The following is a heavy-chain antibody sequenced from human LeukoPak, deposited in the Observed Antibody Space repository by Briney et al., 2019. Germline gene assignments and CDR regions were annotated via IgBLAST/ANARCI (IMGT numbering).Heavy chain of an antibody. V-gene: IGHV4-34*01. D-gene: IGHD6-19*01. CDR2: INHSGST. Sequence: SETLSLTCAVYGGSFSGYYWSWIRQPPGKGLEWIGEINHSGSTNYNTSLKSRVTISVDTSKNQFSLKLSSVTAADTAVYYCALAQWLVNAAFDIWGQGTMVTVSS. CDR3: ALAQWLVNAAFDI. CDR1: GGSFSGYY. J-gene: IGHJ3*02.